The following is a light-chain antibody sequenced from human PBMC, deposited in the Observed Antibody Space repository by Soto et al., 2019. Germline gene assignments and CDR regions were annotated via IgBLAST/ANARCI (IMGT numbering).Light chain of an antibody. CDR1: QSVSSSY. V-gene: IGKV3-20*01. J-gene: IGKJ4*01. Sequence: EIVLTQSPGTLSLSPGERATLSCRASQSVSSSYLAWYQQKPGQAPRLLIYGASSRTTGLPDRFSGSGSGTSFTLTISILEPEYFAVYYCHQYDSSPLTFGGGTKVEIK. CDR2: GAS. CDR3: HQYDSSPLT.